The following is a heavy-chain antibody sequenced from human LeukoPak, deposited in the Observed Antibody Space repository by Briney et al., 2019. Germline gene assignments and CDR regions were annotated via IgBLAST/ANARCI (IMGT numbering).Heavy chain of an antibody. D-gene: IGHD2-2*01. Sequence: SETLSLTCAVYGGSLSGYYWGWFRQPPGKGLEWIGEINHSGSTNYNPSLKSRVTISVDTSKNQFSLKLSSVTAADTAVYYCASGEGEDIVVVPAARFDYWGQGTLVTVSS. J-gene: IGHJ4*02. CDR1: GGSLSGYY. CDR3: ASGEGEDIVVVPAARFDY. CDR2: INHSGST. V-gene: IGHV4-34*01.